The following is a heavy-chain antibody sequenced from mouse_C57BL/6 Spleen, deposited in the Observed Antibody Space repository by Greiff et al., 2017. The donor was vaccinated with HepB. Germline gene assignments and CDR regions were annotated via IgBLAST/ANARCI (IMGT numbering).Heavy chain of an antibody. CDR1: GYTFTSYW. Sequence: VQLQQSGAELVKPGASVKLSCKASGYTFTSYWMHWVKQRPGQGLEWIGMIHPNSGSTNYNEKFKSKATLTVDKSSSTAYMQLSSLTSEDSAVYYCARYYDYDRAMDYWGQGTSVTVSS. J-gene: IGHJ4*01. D-gene: IGHD2-4*01. CDR2: IHPNSGST. CDR3: ARYYDYDRAMDY. V-gene: IGHV1-64*01.